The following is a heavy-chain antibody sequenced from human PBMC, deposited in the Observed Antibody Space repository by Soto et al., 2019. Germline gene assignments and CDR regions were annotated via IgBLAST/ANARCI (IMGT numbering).Heavy chain of an antibody. D-gene: IGHD1-26*01. CDR3: ARDTSTTNFDY. V-gene: IGHV4-30-4*01. J-gene: IGHJ4*02. CDR1: GGSISSGDYY. CDR2: IYYSGST. Sequence: SETLSLTCTVSGGSISSGDYYWSWIRQPPGKGLEWIGYIYYSGSTYYNPSLKSRVTISVDTSKNQFSLKLSSVTAADTAVYYCARDTSTTNFDYWGQGTLVTVSS.